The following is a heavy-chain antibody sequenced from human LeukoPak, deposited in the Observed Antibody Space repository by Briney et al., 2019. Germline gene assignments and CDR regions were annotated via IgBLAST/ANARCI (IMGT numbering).Heavy chain of an antibody. CDR3: AKPKDDYGDYFDS. CDR2: VDPEDGET. D-gene: IGHD4/OR15-4a*01. V-gene: IGHV1-69-2*01. Sequence: ASVKVSCKASGYRFTDYTIHWVQQAPGRGVQWMGRVDPEDGETKYAENFQGRVTITADTSTDTAYMELSSLRSEDTAVYHCAKPKDDYGDYFDSWGQGTQVTVSS. CDR1: GYRFTDYT. J-gene: IGHJ4*02.